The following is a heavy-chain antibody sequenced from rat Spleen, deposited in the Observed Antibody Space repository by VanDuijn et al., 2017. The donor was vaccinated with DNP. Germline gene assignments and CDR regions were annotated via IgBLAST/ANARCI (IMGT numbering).Heavy chain of an antibody. V-gene: IGHV5-31*01. J-gene: IGHJ4*01. Sequence: EVQLVESGGDLVQPGRSLKLSCVASGFTFSYYWMAWIRQVPGKGLEWIASINTDGGSTYHGDSVKGRFTISRDNAKSTLYLQMDSLRSEDTATYYCARHNNPYYAMDAWGQGTSVTVSS. CDR1: GFTFSYYW. D-gene: IGHD1-10*01. CDR3: ARHNNPYYAMDA. CDR2: INTDGGST.